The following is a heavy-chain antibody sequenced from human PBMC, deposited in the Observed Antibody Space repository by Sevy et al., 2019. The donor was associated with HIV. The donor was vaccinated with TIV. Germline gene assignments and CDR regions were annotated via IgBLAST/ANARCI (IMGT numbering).Heavy chain of an antibody. V-gene: IGHV3-23*01. D-gene: IGHD1-1*01. CDR2: ISGSGYST. CDR1: GFTFSSYA. J-gene: IGHJ4*02. CDR3: AKERGVPWGAYYFDY. Sequence: GGSLRLSCAASGFTFSSYAMSWVRQAPGKGLEWVSGISGSGYSTYYADSVKGRFTISRDNSKNTLYLKMNSLRAEDRAVYYCAKERGVPWGAYYFDYWGQGTLVTVSS.